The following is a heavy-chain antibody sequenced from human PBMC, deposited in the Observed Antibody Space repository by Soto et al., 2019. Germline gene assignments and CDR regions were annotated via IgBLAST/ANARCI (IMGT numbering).Heavy chain of an antibody. D-gene: IGHD3-9*01. CDR3: ARHGSLRYFGWFDP. Sequence: SETLSLTCTVSGGSISSYYWSWTRQPPGKGLEWIGYIYYSGSTNYNPSLKSRVTISVDTSKNQFSLKLSSVTAADTAVYYCARHGSLRYFGWFDPWGQGTLVTVSS. CDR2: IYYSGST. CDR1: GGSISSYY. V-gene: IGHV4-59*08. J-gene: IGHJ5*02.